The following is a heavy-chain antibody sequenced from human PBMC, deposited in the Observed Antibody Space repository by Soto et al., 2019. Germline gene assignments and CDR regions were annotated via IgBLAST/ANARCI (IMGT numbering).Heavy chain of an antibody. CDR3: AKDLGEPRGWFDP. V-gene: IGHV3-23*01. CDR2: ISGSGGST. D-gene: IGHD3-10*01. CDR1: GCTFSGYA. Sequence: RSLRLASAGAGCTFSGYAMSCVLQAPGKGLEWVSAISGSGGSTYYADSVKGRFTISRDNSKNTLYLQMNSLRAEDTAVYYCAKDLGEPRGWFDPWGQGTLVTVSS. J-gene: IGHJ5*02.